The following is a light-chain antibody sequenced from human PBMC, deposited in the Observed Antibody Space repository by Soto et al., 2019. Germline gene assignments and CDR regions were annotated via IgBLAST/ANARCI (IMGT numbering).Light chain of an antibody. CDR1: QTVHSH. Sequence: EIVMTQSPATLSVSPGERVTLSCRPSQTVHSHLAWYQQSPGQAPRPLLYAASTRATGIPGRFSGNGFGTEFTLTISSLQSEDFAVYYCQQYSDWPLTFGGGTKVEIK. V-gene: IGKV3D-15*01. CDR2: AAS. J-gene: IGKJ4*01. CDR3: QQYSDWPLT.